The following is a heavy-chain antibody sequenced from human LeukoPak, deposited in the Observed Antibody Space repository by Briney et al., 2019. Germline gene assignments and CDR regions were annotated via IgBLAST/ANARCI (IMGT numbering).Heavy chain of an antibody. CDR1: GYTLTELS. V-gene: IGHV1-24*01. D-gene: IGHD3-10*01. Sequence: RASVKVSCKVSGYTLTELSMHWVRQAPGKGLEWMGGFDPEDGETIYAQKFQGGVTMTEDTSTDTAYMELSSLRSEDTAVYYCATVRVLWFGELSHFFDYWGQGTLVTVSS. J-gene: IGHJ4*02. CDR3: ATVRVLWFGELSHFFDY. CDR2: FDPEDGET.